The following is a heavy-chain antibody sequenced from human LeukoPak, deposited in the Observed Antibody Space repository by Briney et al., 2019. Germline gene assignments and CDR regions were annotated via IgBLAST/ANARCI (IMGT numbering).Heavy chain of an antibody. CDR3: VRDKWRSTSDKGYYGMDV. CDR1: AFTFSGYA. J-gene: IGHJ6*02. D-gene: IGHD2-2*01. Sequence: GSLRLSCAASAFTFSGYAMNWVRQAPGKGLEWVSYIRSSGSPIYYADSVKGRFTISRDNAKNSVYLQMNSLRDEDTAVYYCVRDKWRSTSDKGYYGMDVWGQGTTVTVSS. CDR2: IRSSGSPI. V-gene: IGHV3-48*02.